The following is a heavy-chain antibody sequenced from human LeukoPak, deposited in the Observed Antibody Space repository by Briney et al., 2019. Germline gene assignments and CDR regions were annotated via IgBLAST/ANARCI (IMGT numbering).Heavy chain of an antibody. Sequence: WVRQAPGKGLEWIGSIYYSGSTYYNPSLKSRVTISVDTSKNQFSLKLSSVTAADTAVYYCARDYGSGNNWFDPWGQGTLVTVSS. CDR3: ARDYGSGNNWFDP. J-gene: IGHJ5*02. CDR2: IYYSGST. V-gene: IGHV4-39*01. D-gene: IGHD3-10*01.